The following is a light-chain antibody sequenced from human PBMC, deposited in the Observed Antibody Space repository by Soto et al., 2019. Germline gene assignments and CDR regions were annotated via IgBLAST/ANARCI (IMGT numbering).Light chain of an antibody. CDR3: SSYTASGPFYI. Sequence: QSALTQPASVCGSPGQSITISCTGARTDVDGYDYVTWYQQHPGQAPKLMIYDVNNRPSGVSQRFSGSKSGDTASLTISGLQAEDVADYYYSSYTASGPFYIFGTGTKLTVL. CDR1: RTDVDGYDY. J-gene: IGLJ1*01. CDR2: DVN. V-gene: IGLV2-14*03.